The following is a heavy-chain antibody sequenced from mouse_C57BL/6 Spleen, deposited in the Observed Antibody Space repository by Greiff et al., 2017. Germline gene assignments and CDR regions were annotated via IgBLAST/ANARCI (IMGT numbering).Heavy chain of an antibody. D-gene: IGHD2-5*01. CDR2: INPYNGGT. CDR1: GYTFTDYY. CDR3: ARGAYYSTNYYAMDY. J-gene: IGHJ4*01. V-gene: IGHV1-19*01. Sequence: VQLKESGPVLVKPGASVKMSCKASGYTFTDYYMNWVKQSHGKSLEWIGVINPYNGGTSYNQEFKGKATLTVDKSSSTAYMELNSLTSEDSAVYYCARGAYYSTNYYAMDYWGQGTSVTVSS.